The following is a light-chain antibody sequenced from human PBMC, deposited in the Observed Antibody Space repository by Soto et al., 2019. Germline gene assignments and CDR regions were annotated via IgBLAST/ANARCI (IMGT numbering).Light chain of an antibody. CDR3: QVWDSSTDQPV. J-gene: IGLJ1*01. V-gene: IGLV3-21*02. CDR1: NIGSES. Sequence: SYALTQPPSVSVAPGQTARITCDGNNIGSESVHWYQQKPGQAPVLVVYDDSDRPSGIPERFSGSSSGNTATLTITRVEAGHEADFYCQVWDSSTDQPVFGTGTKLTVL. CDR2: DDS.